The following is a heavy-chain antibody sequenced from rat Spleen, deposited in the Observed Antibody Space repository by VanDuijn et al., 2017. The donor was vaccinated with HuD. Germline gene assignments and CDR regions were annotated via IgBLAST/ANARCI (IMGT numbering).Heavy chain of an antibody. CDR1: GFTFSDYY. CDR3: ARRGLITIPANPWNFWYFDF. J-gene: IGHJ1*01. V-gene: IGHV5-22*01. Sequence: EVQLVESGGGLVQPGRSLKLSCAVSGFTFSDYYMAWVRQAPNKGLEWVASICYEGSSTYYGDSVKGRFTISRDNAKSTLYLQMNSLRSEDTATYYCARRGLITIPANPWNFWYFDFWGPGTMVTVSS. D-gene: IGHD1-2*01. CDR2: ICYEGSST.